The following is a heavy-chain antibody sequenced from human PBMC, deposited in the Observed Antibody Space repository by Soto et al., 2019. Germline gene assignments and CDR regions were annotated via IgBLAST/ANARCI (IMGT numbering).Heavy chain of an antibody. CDR2: IRFDGSDE. D-gene: IGHD1-26*01. CDR1: ASIFKGHG. J-gene: IGHJ4*02. V-gene: IGHV3-33*08. Sequence: PGGSLRLSCAASASIFKGHGMHWVRQAPGKGLERVAIIRFDGSDEHYGDSVEGRFTISRDNSKNMLYLKMNSLRAEDTVVFYCARDGVGATTFFGFLDYWGQGTLVTVSS. CDR3: ARDGVGATTFFGFLDY.